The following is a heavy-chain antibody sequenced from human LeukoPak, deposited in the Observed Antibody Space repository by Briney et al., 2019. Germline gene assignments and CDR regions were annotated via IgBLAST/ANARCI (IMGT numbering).Heavy chain of an antibody. Sequence: AGGSLRLSCAASGFTFSSYGMHWVRQAPGKGLEWVAVISYDGSNKYYADSVKGRFTISRDNSKNTLYLQMNSLRAEDTAVYYCARDGGIAVAGDFDYWGQGTLVTVSS. CDR3: ARDGGIAVAGDFDY. V-gene: IGHV3-30*03. J-gene: IGHJ4*02. CDR1: GFTFSSYG. CDR2: ISYDGSNK. D-gene: IGHD6-19*01.